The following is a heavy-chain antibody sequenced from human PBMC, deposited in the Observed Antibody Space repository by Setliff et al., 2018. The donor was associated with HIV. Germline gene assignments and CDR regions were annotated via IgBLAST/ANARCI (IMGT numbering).Heavy chain of an antibody. Sequence: PSETLSLTCPVSGDSVSSTDCLWGWVRQPPGMGLQWIVTLYNSEITNYNPSFKNRVTMSVDKSRNHFSLILNSVTAADTAIYYCVRASLPGNHVFFDYWGQGTPVTVSS. CDR3: VRASLPGNHVFFDY. V-gene: IGHV4-39*07. J-gene: IGHJ4*02. CDR2: LYNSEIT. CDR1: GDSVSSTDCL.